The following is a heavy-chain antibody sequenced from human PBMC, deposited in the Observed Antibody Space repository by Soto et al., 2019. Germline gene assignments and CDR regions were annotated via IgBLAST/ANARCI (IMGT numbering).Heavy chain of an antibody. CDR3: ARVSGSYYYGMDV. Sequence: QVQLQESGPGLVKPSGTLSLTCAVSGGSISSSNWWSWVRQPPGKGLEWIGEIYHSGSTNYNPSLQSRVTISVDKSKTQFSLKLSSVIASDTAVYYCARVSGSYYYGMDVWGQGTTVTVSS. J-gene: IGHJ6*02. V-gene: IGHV4-4*02. D-gene: IGHD1-26*01. CDR2: IYHSGST. CDR1: GGSISSSNW.